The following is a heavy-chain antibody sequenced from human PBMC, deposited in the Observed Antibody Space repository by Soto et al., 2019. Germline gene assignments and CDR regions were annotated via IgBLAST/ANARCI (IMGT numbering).Heavy chain of an antibody. J-gene: IGHJ4*02. D-gene: IGHD3-22*01. CDR3: AKETHSSGYGSYFDY. CDR2: ISKDGSTK. CDR1: GFTFSSYG. V-gene: IGHV3-30*18. Sequence: GGSLRLSCEGSGFTFSSYGMHWVRQAPGKGLEWVAVISKDGSTKYDADSVKGRFTISRDNSKNTLYLQMNSLRAEDTAVYYCAKETHSSGYGSYFDYWGQGTLVTVSS.